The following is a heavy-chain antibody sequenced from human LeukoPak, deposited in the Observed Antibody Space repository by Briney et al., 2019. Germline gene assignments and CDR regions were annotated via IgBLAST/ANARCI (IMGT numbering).Heavy chain of an antibody. D-gene: IGHD3-22*01. CDR3: ARDRDDSSGYYPYYFDY. V-gene: IGHV4-39*07. Sequence: SETLSLTCTVSGGSISSSSYYWGWVRQPPGKGLEWIGEIYHSGSTNYNPSLKSRVTISVDTSKNQFSLKLSSVTAADTAVYYCARDRDDSSGYYPYYFDYWGQGTLVTVSS. CDR2: IYHSGST. J-gene: IGHJ4*02. CDR1: GGSISSSSYY.